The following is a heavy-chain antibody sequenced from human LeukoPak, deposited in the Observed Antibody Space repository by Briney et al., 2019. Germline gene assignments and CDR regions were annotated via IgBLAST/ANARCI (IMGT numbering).Heavy chain of an antibody. D-gene: IGHD3-10*01. CDR3: ARGVLRGWYGH. Sequence: PSETLSLTCAVYGGSFSGYYWSWIRQPPGKGLEWIGEINHSGSTNYNPSLKSRVTISVDTSKNQFSPKLSSVTAADTAVYYCARGVLRGWYGHWGQGTLVTVSS. CDR1: GGSFSGYY. CDR2: INHSGST. V-gene: IGHV4-34*01. J-gene: IGHJ5*02.